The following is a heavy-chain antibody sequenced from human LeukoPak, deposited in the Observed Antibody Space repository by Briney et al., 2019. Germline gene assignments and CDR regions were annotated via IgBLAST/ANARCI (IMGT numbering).Heavy chain of an antibody. Sequence: SETLSLTCTVSGGSLSSYYWSWIRQPAGKGLEWIGRIYTSGSTNYNPSLKSRVTISVDTSKNQFSLKLSSVTAADTAVYYCARPSLERRDKGYFDYWGQGTLVTVSS. D-gene: IGHD5-24*01. CDR1: GGSLSSYY. CDR3: ARPSLERRDKGYFDY. CDR2: IYTSGST. J-gene: IGHJ4*02. V-gene: IGHV4-4*07.